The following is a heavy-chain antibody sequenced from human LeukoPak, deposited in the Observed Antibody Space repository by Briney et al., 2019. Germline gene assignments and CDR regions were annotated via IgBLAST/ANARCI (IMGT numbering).Heavy chain of an antibody. CDR1: GGSVGDSYW. J-gene: IGHJ4*02. Sequence: PSETLSLTCAVSGGSVGDSYWWTWVRQPPGKGLEWIGEIYHSGTTKYNPSLKGRVTISLDRSKNQFSLNLNSMTAADTAVYYCARDGPVWGLNLNYWARATLAPVP. CDR2: IYHSGTT. CDR3: ARDGPVWGLNLNY. D-gene: IGHD3-16*01. V-gene: IGHV4-4*02.